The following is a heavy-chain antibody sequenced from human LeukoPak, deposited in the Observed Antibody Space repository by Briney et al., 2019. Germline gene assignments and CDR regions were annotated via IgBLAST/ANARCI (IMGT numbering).Heavy chain of an antibody. V-gene: IGHV3-15*07. CDR2: IRSNSDGGTI. Sequence: GGSLRLSCATSGFTFSNAWMNWVRQAPGKGLEWVGRIRSNSDGGTIDCAAPVKGRFTLSRDDSKTTLYLQMNSLQTEDTAVYYCATDFYDTTWGQGTLVTDSS. J-gene: IGHJ5*02. CDR1: GFTFSNAW. CDR3: ATDFYDTT. D-gene: IGHD3-22*01.